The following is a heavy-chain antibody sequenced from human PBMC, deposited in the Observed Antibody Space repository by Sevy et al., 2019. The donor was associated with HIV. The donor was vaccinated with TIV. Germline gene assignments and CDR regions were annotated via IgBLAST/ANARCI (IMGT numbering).Heavy chain of an antibody. V-gene: IGHV3-23*01. Sequence: GGSLRLSCAASGFTFSSYAMSWVRQAPGKGLEWVSAISGSGGSTYYADSVMGRFTISRDNSKNTLYLQMNSLRADDTAVYYCAKDDYYGSGSPSGYWGQGTLVTVSS. D-gene: IGHD3-10*01. CDR3: AKDDYYGSGSPSGY. J-gene: IGHJ4*02. CDR2: ISGSGGST. CDR1: GFTFSSYA.